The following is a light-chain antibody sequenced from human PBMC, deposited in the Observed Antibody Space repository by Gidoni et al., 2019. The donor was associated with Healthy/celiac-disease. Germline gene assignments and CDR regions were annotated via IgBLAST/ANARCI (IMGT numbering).Light chain of an antibody. CDR1: QIISSY. Sequence: DIQMTQSPSSLSASVGDRVTITCRASQIISSYLNWYQQKPGKAPKLLIYAASSLQSGVPSRFRGSGSGTDFTLTISSLQPEEFATYYCQQSYSTPYTFGQXTQLEIK. CDR2: AAS. V-gene: IGKV1-39*01. CDR3: QQSYSTPYT. J-gene: IGKJ2*01.